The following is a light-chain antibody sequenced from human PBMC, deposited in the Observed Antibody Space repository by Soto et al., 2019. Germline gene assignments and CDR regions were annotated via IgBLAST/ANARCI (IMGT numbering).Light chain of an antibody. J-gene: IGKJ4*01. CDR3: QQNYSTPLA. V-gene: IGKV1-6*01. CDR2: AAS. Sequence: AIQMTQSPSSLSASVGDRVTITCRASQGIRNDLGWYQQKPGKSPKLLIYAASSLQSGVPSRFSGSGSGTDFTLTISSLQLEDFATYYCQQNYSTPLAFGGGTKVDIK. CDR1: QGIRND.